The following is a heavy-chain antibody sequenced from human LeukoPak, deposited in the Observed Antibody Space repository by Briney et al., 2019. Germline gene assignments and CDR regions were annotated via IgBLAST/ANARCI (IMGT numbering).Heavy chain of an antibody. D-gene: IGHD6-13*01. CDR2: IYYSGST. CDR3: ARGHSSWYAPFDY. J-gene: IGHJ4*02. CDR1: GGSISSGGYY. Sequence: SETLSLTCTVSGGSISSGGYYWSRIRQHPGKGLEWIGYIYYSGSTYYDPSLKSRVTISVDTSKNQSSLKLSSVTAADTAVYYCARGHSSWYAPFDYWGQGTLVTVSS. V-gene: IGHV4-31*03.